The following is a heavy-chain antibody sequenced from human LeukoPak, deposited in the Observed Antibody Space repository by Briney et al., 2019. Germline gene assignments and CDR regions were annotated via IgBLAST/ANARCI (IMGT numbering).Heavy chain of an antibody. V-gene: IGHV3-23*01. Sequence: GVSVRLSCAASGFTFSNYAMSWVRQAPGKGLEWVSSIGGSGESTYYVDSVKGRFTISRDNSKNTLYLQMNSLRAEDTAVYYCVKKLGTSGDYFDYWGLGTLLTVSS. D-gene: IGHD3-10*01. CDR3: VKKLGTSGDYFDY. CDR1: GFTFSNYA. J-gene: IGHJ4*02. CDR2: IGGSGEST.